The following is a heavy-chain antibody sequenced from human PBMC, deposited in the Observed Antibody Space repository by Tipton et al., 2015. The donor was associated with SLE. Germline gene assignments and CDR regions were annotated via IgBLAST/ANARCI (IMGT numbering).Heavy chain of an antibody. Sequence: SLRLSCAASGFTFSSYAMSWVRQAPGKGLEWVSVIYSGGSTYYADSVKGRFTISRDNSKNTLYLQMNSLRAEDTAVYYCARLAGSYQLYFDYWGQGTLVTVSS. V-gene: IGHV3-23*03. CDR1: GFTFSSYA. CDR3: ARLAGSYQLYFDY. CDR2: IYSGGST. D-gene: IGHD1-26*01. J-gene: IGHJ4*02.